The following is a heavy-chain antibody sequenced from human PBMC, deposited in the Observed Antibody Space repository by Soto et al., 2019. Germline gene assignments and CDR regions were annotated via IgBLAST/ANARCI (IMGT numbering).Heavy chain of an antibody. V-gene: IGHV3-13*01. CDR3: ARARACFGGVIDGFDV. CDR1: GFTFSSYD. CDR2: IGTAGDT. Sequence: EVQLVESGGGLVQPGGSLRLSCAASGFTFSSYDMHWVRQATGKGLEWVSAIGTAGDTYYPGSVKGRFTISRENAKNSLYLQMNSLRDGDTAVYYCARARACFGGVIDGFDVWGQGTMVTVSS. D-gene: IGHD3-3*01. J-gene: IGHJ3*01.